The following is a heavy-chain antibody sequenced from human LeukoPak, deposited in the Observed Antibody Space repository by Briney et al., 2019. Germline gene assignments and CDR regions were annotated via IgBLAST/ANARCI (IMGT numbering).Heavy chain of an antibody. V-gene: IGHV3-30*02. CDR3: ASELPPSDTAMVSDY. Sequence: GGSLRLSCAASGFTFSSYGMHWVRQAPGKGLEWVAFIRYDGSNKYYADSVKGRFTISRDNSKNTLYLQMDSLRAEDTAVYYCASELPPSDTAMVSDYWGQGTLVTVSS. CDR1: GFTFSSYG. D-gene: IGHD5-18*01. CDR2: IRYDGSNK. J-gene: IGHJ4*02.